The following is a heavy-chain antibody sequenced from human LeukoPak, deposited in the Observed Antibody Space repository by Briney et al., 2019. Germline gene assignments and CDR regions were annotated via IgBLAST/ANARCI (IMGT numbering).Heavy chain of an antibody. D-gene: IGHD2-15*01. V-gene: IGHV3-21*04. CDR1: GFTFSSYS. CDR2: ISSSSSYI. Sequence: AGGSLRLSCAASGFTFSSYSMNWVRQAPGKGLEWVSSISSSSSYIYYEDSVKGRFTISRDNAKDSLYLQMNSLRAEDTAVYYCANSFHCSGGSCYFQWFDPWGQGTLVTVSS. CDR3: ANSFHCSGGSCYFQWFDP. J-gene: IGHJ5*02.